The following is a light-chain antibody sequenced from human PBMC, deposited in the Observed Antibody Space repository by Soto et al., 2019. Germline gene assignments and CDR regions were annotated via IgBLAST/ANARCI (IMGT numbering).Light chain of an antibody. V-gene: IGKV3-11*01. Sequence: EVVLTQSPDTLSLSPGESATLSCRASQSVRTSLAWYQHKPGQAPRLVIYDASLRANGVPARFGGSGSGTDFTLTINSLEPEDFAVYYCQQYNNWPRTFGQGTKVDIK. CDR3: QQYNNWPRT. CDR2: DAS. CDR1: QSVRTS. J-gene: IGKJ1*01.